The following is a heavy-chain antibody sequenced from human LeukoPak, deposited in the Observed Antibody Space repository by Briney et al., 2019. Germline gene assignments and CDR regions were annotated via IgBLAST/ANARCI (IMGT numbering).Heavy chain of an antibody. CDR3: ARIVGSGCLDY. CDR1: GYSISSGYY. V-gene: IGHV4-38-2*01. CDR2: IYHSGST. Sequence: SETLSLTCAVSGYSISSGYYWGWIRPRPGKGLEWIGSIYHSGSTYYNPSLKSRVTISVDTSKNQFSLKLSSVTAADTAVYYCARIVGSGCLDYWGQGTLVTVSS. D-gene: IGHD6-19*01. J-gene: IGHJ4*02.